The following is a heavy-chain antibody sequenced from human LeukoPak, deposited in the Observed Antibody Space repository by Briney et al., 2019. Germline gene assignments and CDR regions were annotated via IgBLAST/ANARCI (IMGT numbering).Heavy chain of an antibody. D-gene: IGHD3-16*02. CDR2: INHSGST. CDR3: ARRGNDYVWGSYRGSLGF. Sequence: SETPSLTCAVYGGSFSGYYWSWIRQPPGKGLEWIGEINHSGSTNYNPSLKSRVTISVDTSKNQFSLKLSSVTAADTAVYYCARRGNDYVWGSYRGSLGFWGQGALVTVSS. J-gene: IGHJ4*02. V-gene: IGHV4-34*01. CDR1: GGSFSGYY.